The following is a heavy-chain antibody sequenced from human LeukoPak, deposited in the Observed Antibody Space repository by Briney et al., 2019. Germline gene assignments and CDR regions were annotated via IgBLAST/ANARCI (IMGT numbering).Heavy chain of an antibody. CDR2: ISSSSSYI. CDR1: GFLFNTYG. V-gene: IGHV3-21*01. J-gene: IGHJ4*02. Sequence: GGSLRLSCAASGFLFNTYGMNWVRQAPGKGLEWVSSISSSSSYIYYADSVKGRFTISRDNAKNSLYLQMNSLRAEDTAVYYCARGRHYDFSYYFDYWGQGTLVTVSS. D-gene: IGHD3-3*01. CDR3: ARGRHYDFSYYFDY.